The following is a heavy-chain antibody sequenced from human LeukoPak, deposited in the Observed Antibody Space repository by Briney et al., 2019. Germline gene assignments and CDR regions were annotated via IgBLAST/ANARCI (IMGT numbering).Heavy chain of an antibody. CDR2: ISGSGGRT. J-gene: IGHJ4*02. V-gene: IGHV3-23*01. CDR1: GFTFSSSG. CDR3: AKDLRNGENYGFLDY. D-gene: IGHD4/OR15-4a*01. Sequence: GGSLRLSCAASGFTFSSSGMSWVRQAPDRGLEWVSSISGSGGRTYYADSAKGRFTISRDNSKNTLYLQMNSLRVEDTAIYYCAKDLRNGENYGFLDYWGQGTLVTVSS.